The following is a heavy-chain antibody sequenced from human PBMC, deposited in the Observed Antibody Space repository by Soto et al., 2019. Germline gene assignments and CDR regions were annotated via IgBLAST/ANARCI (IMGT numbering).Heavy chain of an antibody. CDR1: GFTFSSYA. CDR3: ARGLPNYYDSSGYYYVAFGTHQPSDY. J-gene: IGHJ4*02. D-gene: IGHD3-22*01. CDR2: ISYDGSNK. Sequence: GGSLRLSCAASGFTFSSYAMHWVRQAPGKGLEWVAVISYDGSNKYYADSVKGRFTISRDNSKNTLYLQMNSLRAEDTAVYYCARGLPNYYDSSGYYYVAFGTHQPSDYWGQGTLVTVSS. V-gene: IGHV3-30-3*01.